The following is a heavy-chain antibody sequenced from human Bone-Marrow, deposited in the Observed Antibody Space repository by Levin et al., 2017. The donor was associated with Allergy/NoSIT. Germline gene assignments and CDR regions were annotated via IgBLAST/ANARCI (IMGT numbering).Heavy chain of an antibody. CDR1: GASIGNTYW. J-gene: IGHJ5*02. Sequence: GSLRLSCDVSGASIGNTYWWSWVRQTPTKGLEWIGEIFDIGTTNYNPSLKSRVTILVDKSKNQFSLKVTSVTAADTAMYFCARSRGFNWFDPWGQGTLVTVSS. CDR3: ARSRGFNWFDP. D-gene: IGHD1-26*01. CDR2: IFDIGTT. V-gene: IGHV4-4*01.